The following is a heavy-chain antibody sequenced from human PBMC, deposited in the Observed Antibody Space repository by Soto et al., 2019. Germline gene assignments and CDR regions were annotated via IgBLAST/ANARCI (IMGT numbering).Heavy chain of an antibody. V-gene: IGHV3-15*01. Sequence: CSVRICCAACRSAVINAWMSCVRQAPGKGLEWVGRIKSKTDGGTTDYAAPVKGRFTISRDDSKNTLYLQMNSLKTEDTAVYYCTTDPGITIFGVAGSTAAFDIWGQGTMVTVSS. CDR2: IKSKTDGGTT. CDR1: RSAVINAW. CDR3: TTDPGITIFGVAGSTAAFDI. J-gene: IGHJ3*02. D-gene: IGHD3-3*01.